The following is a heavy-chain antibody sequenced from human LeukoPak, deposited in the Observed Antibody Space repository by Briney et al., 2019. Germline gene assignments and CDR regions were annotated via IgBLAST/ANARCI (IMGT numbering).Heavy chain of an antibody. D-gene: IGHD3-22*01. CDR2: INPSGGST. Sequence: ASVKVSCKASGYTFTSYYMHWVRQAPGQGLEWMEIINPSGGSTSYAQKFQGRVTMTRDMSTSTVYMELCSLRSEDTAVYYCARKDDSSGYYRSFFDYWGQGTLVTVSS. J-gene: IGHJ4*02. V-gene: IGHV1-46*03. CDR3: ARKDDSSGYYRSFFDY. CDR1: GYTFTSYY.